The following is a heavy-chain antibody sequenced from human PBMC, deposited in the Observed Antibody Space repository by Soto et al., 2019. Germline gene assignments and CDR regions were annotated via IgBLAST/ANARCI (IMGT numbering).Heavy chain of an antibody. CDR3: ARRPTPYYFDY. CDR2: ISYDGSNK. V-gene: IGHV3-30-3*01. J-gene: IGHJ4*02. Sequence: GVSLRLSCAASGFTFSNYAMHWVRQAPGKGLEWVAVISYDGSNKYYADSVKGRFTISRDNSQNTLYLQMNSPTAEDTADYYCARRPTPYYFDYWGQGTLVTVSS. CDR1: GFTFSNYA.